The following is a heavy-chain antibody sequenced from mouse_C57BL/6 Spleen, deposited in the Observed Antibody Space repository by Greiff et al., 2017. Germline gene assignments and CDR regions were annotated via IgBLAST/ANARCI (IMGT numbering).Heavy chain of an antibody. CDR3: ARDKLGKGYFDY. Sequence: EVKLQESGGGLVKPGGSLKLSCAASGFTFSSYAMSWVRQTPEKRLEWVATISDGGSYTYYPDNVKGRFTISRDNAKNNLYLQMSHLKSEDTAMYYCARDKLGKGYFDYWGQGTTLTVSS. V-gene: IGHV5-4*01. CDR2: ISDGGSYT. D-gene: IGHD4-1*01. J-gene: IGHJ2*01. CDR1: GFTFSSYA.